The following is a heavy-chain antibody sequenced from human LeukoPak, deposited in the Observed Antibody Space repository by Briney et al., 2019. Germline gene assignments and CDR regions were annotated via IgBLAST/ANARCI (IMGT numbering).Heavy chain of an antibody. D-gene: IGHD3-3*01. CDR3: ATRFSEQS. CDR1: RFTVSGNY. J-gene: IGHJ4*02. V-gene: IGHV3-66*02. CDR2: IYSGGTT. Sequence: GGSLRLSCAASRFTVSGNYMSWVRQFPGKGLEWVSVIYSGGTTNYADSVKGRFAISRDYSKNTLYLQMNSLRPEDTAVYYCATRFSEQSWGQGTLVTVSS.